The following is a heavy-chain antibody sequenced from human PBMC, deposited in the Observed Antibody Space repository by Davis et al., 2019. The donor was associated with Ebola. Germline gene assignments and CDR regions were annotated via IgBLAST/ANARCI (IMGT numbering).Heavy chain of an antibody. CDR3: AKVLPHRRARYCSSTSCSTGAFDI. J-gene: IGHJ3*02. CDR2: INPNIGGT. CDR1: GYTFTGYY. D-gene: IGHD2-2*01. Sequence: ASVKVSCKASGYTFTGYYMHWVRQAPGQGLEWMGWINPNIGGTNYAQKFQGRVTMTRDTSISTAYMELSRLRSDDTAVYYCAKVLPHRRARYCSSTSCSTGAFDIWGQGTMVTVSS. V-gene: IGHV1-2*02.